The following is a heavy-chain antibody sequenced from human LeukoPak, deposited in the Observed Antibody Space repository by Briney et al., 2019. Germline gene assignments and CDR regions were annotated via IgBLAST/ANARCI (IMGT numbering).Heavy chain of an antibody. Sequence: PGGSPRLSCAASGFTFNSAWMNWVRHAPGKGLEWVGRIKSKIDGGTLDYTAPVKGRFTISRDDSKNMVYLQMNSLKTEDTAVYYCATQGYCSGNTCEAFDYWGQGTLVTVSS. J-gene: IGHJ4*02. CDR3: ATQGYCSGNTCEAFDY. CDR1: GFTFNSAW. V-gene: IGHV3-15*01. D-gene: IGHD2-15*01. CDR2: IKSKIDGGTL.